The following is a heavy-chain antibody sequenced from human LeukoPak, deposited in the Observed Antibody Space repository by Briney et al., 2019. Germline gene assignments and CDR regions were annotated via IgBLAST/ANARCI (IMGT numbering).Heavy chain of an antibody. Sequence: PSQTLSLTCTVSGGSISSGGYYWSWIRQPPGKGLEWIGYIYYSGSTNYNPSLKSRVTISVDTSKNQFSLKLSSVTAADTAVYYCARGYCSGGSCHSGRWYFDLWGRGTLVTVSS. V-gene: IGHV4-61*08. CDR2: IYYSGST. D-gene: IGHD2-15*01. J-gene: IGHJ2*01. CDR3: ARGYCSGGSCHSGRWYFDL. CDR1: GGSISSGGYY.